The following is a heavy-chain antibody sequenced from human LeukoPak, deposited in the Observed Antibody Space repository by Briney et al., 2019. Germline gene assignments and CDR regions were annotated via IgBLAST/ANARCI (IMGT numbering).Heavy chain of an antibody. CDR3: PGARYGDSPYYY. CDR1: VRSFGVYY. D-gene: IGHD4-17*01. V-gene: IGHV4-34*01. J-gene: IGHJ4*02. CDR2: INHSGRP. Sequence: PSQTLSLTSAVYVRSFGVYYWGWISQPPGKGREWIGGINHSGRPNYNTSLKSRVTRSGDTPKKQFSLKLSSVTAAATAVYYLPGARYGDSPYYYWGEGTLGTLSP.